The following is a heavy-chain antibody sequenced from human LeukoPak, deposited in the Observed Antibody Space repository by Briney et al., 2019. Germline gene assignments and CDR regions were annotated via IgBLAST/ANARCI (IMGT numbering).Heavy chain of an antibody. CDR2: MNPNSGNT. CDR3: ARVEQLGYYYYYGMDV. V-gene: IGHV1-8*01. Sequence: ASVKVSCEASGYTFTSYDINWVRQATGQGLEWMGWMNPNSGNTGYAQKFQGRVTMTRNTSISTAYMELSSLRSEDTAVYYCARVEQLGYYYYYGMDVWGQGTTVTVSS. J-gene: IGHJ6*02. D-gene: IGHD1/OR15-1a*01. CDR1: GYTFTSYD.